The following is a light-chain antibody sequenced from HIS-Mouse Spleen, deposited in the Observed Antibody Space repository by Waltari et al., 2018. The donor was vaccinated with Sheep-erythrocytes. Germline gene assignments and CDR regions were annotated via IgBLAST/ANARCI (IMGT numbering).Light chain of an antibody. CDR1: SSDVGGYNY. V-gene: IGLV2-14*03. CDR3: SSYTSSSTWV. CDR2: YVS. Sequence: PGQSITISCTGTSSDVGGYNYVSWYQQHPGKAPKLMIYYVSNRPSGVSNRFSGSKSGNTASLTISGLQAEDEADYYCSSYTSSSTWVFGGGTKLTVL. J-gene: IGLJ3*02.